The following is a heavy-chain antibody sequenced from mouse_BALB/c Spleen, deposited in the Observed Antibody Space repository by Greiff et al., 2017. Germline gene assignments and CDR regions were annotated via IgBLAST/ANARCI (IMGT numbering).Heavy chain of an antibody. CDR3: ARRGKRHVSSYVWYFDV. CDR1: GYTFTSYW. CDR2: IDPSESAT. V-gene: IGHV1-69*02. D-gene: IGHD1-1*01. Sequence: VQLQQPGAELVKPGAPVKLSCKASGYTFTSYWMNWVKQRPGRGLEWIGRIDPSESATHYNQKFKDKATLTVDKSSSTAYIQLSSLTSEDAAVYYCARRGKRHVSSYVWYFDVWGAGTTVTVSS. J-gene: IGHJ1*01.